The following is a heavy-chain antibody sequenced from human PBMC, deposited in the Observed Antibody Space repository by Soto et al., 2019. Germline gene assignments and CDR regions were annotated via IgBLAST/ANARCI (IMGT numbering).Heavy chain of an antibody. CDR2: INPNSGGT. D-gene: IGHD2-2*01. CDR1: GYTFTGYY. J-gene: IGHJ5*02. Sequence: QVQLVQSGAEVKKPGASVKVSCKASGYTFTGYYMHWVRQAPGQGLEWMGWINPNSGGTNYAQKFQGWVTMTRDTSISKAYMELSRLRSDDTAVYYCARDRLYCSSTSCTARWFDPWGQGTLVTVSS. V-gene: IGHV1-2*04. CDR3: ARDRLYCSSTSCTARWFDP.